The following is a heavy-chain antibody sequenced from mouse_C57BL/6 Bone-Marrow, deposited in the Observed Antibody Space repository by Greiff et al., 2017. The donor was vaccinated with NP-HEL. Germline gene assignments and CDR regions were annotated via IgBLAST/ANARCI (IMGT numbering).Heavy chain of an antibody. CDR3: ASLYYGSSVWYFDG. CDR1: GYSITSGYY. V-gene: IGHV3-6*01. J-gene: IGHJ1*03. CDR2: ISYDGSN. Sequence: EVKLMESGPGLVKPSQSLSLTCSVTGYSITSGYYWNWLRQFPGNKLEWMGYISYDGSNNYNPSLKNRISITRDTSKNQFFLKLNSVTTEDTATYYGASLYYGSSVWYFDGWGTGTTVTVSS. D-gene: IGHD1-1*01.